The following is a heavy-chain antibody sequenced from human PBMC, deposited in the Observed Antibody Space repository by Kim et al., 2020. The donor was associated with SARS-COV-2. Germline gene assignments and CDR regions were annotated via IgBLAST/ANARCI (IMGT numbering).Heavy chain of an antibody. Sequence: SETLSLTCAVYGGSFSGYYWSWIRQPPGKGLEWIGEINHSGSTNYNPSLKSRVTISVDTSKNQFSLKLSSVTAADTAVYYCARGHVDTYYYGMDVWGQGTTVTVSS. V-gene: IGHV4-34*01. CDR1: GGSFSGYY. J-gene: IGHJ6*02. D-gene: IGHD5-18*01. CDR2: INHSGST. CDR3: ARGHVDTYYYGMDV.